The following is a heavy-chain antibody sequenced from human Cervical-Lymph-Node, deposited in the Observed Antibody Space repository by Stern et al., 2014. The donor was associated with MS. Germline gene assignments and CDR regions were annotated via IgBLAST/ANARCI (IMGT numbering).Heavy chain of an antibody. D-gene: IGHD4-23*01. J-gene: IGHJ6*02. CDR2: ISSAGDT. V-gene: IGHV3-13*01. Sequence: VQLGQSGGGLVQPGGSLKLSCAASGFTFSAFDMPWVRHVTGKGLEWVSAISSAGDTYYPGSVKGRFTISRDSAKSSLYLQMNSLRAGDTAVYYCARDLPRGGGNGMDVWGQGTTVTVSS. CDR1: GFTFSAFD. CDR3: ARDLPRGGGNGMDV.